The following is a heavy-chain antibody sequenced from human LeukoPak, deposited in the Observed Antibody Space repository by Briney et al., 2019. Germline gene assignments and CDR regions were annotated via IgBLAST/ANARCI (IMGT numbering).Heavy chain of an antibody. Sequence: ASVKVSCKASGYTFTGYYMHWVRQAPGQGLEWMGWINPNSGGTNYAQKFQGWVTMTRDTSISTAYMELSSLRSEDTAVYYCATNVLRYFDWLHDYWGQGTLVTVSS. V-gene: IGHV1-2*04. CDR3: ATNVLRYFDWLHDY. D-gene: IGHD3-9*01. CDR1: GYTFTGYY. CDR2: INPNSGGT. J-gene: IGHJ4*02.